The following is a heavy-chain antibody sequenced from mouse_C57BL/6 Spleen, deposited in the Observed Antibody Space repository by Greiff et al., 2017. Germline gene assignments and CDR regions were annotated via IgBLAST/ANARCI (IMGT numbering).Heavy chain of an antibody. J-gene: IGHJ4*01. CDR3: AREGTTVVASYYYAMDY. D-gene: IGHD1-1*01. CDR1: GYTFTSYW. V-gene: IGHV1-55*01. CDR2: IYPGSGST. Sequence: QVQLQQPGAELVKPGASVQMSCKASGYTFTSYWITWVKQRPGQGLEWIGDIYPGSGSTNYNEKFKSKATLTVDTSSSTAYMQLSSLTSEDSAVYYCAREGTTVVASYYYAMDYWGQGTSVTVSS.